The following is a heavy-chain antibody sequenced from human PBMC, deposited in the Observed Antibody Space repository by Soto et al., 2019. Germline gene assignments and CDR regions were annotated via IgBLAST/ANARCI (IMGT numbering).Heavy chain of an antibody. CDR2: ISSSSSYI. J-gene: IGHJ4*02. CDR1: GFTFSSYS. D-gene: IGHD3-22*01. Sequence: GGSLRLSCAASGFTFSSYSTNWVRQAPGKGLEWVSSISSSSSYIYYADSVKGRFTISRDNAKNSLYLQMNSLRAEDTAVYYCARDLRASYYDSSGYFGYWGQGTLVTVSS. V-gene: IGHV3-21*01. CDR3: ARDLRASYYDSSGYFGY.